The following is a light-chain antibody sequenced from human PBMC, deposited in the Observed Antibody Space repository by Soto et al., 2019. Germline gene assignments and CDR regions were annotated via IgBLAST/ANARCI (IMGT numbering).Light chain of an antibody. CDR3: KSYTSRSTPWV. CDR1: SSDVGGYDY. CDR2: DVN. J-gene: IGLJ3*02. V-gene: IGLV2-14*01. Sequence: QSALTQPASVSGSPGQSITISCTGTSSDVGGYDYVSRYQQHPGKAPKLVIYDVNNRPSGVSNRFSGSKSGNTASLTISGLQAEDEADYYCKSYTSRSTPWVFGGGTKLTVL.